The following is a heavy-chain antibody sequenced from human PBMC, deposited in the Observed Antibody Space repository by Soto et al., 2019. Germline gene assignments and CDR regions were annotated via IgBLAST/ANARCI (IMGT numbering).Heavy chain of an antibody. V-gene: IGHV3-23*01. J-gene: IGHJ5*02. CDR3: AKAPGEWLVQWFDP. D-gene: IGHD6-19*01. CDR2: ISGSGGST. CDR1: GFTFSSYA. Sequence: GGSLRLSCAASGFTFSSYAMSLVRQAPGKGLEWVSAISGSGGSTYYADSVKGRFTISRDNSKNTLYLQMNSLRAEDTAVYYCAKAPGEWLVQWFDPWGQGTLVTVSS.